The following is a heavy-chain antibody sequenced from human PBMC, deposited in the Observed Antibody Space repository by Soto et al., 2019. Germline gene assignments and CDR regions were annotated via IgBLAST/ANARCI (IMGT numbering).Heavy chain of an antibody. CDR1: GVSISSYY. J-gene: IGHJ4*02. D-gene: IGHD3-22*01. V-gene: IGHV4-59*01. CDR3: ARSRGGYFDY. CDR2: IYYSGST. Sequence: QVQLQESGPGLVKPSETLSLTCTVSGVSISSYYWSRIRQPPGKGLEWIGYIYYSGSTNYNPSLKSRVTISGDTPKNQFSLKLSSVTAADTAVYYCARSRGGYFDYWGQGTLVTVSS.